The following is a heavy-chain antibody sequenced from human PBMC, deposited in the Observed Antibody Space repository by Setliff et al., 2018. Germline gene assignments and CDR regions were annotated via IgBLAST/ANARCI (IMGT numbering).Heavy chain of an antibody. Sequence: GASVKVSCKASGYTFTSYDINWVRQATGQGLEWMGWMDPNSGNTGYAQKFQGRVTMTTDTSTSTAYMELRSLRSDDTAVYYCARGGVGGSSWESLDAFDIWGQGTMVTVSS. CDR2: MDPNSGNT. CDR3: ARGGVGGSSWESLDAFDI. CDR1: GYTFTSYD. V-gene: IGHV1-8*02. J-gene: IGHJ3*02. D-gene: IGHD6-13*01.